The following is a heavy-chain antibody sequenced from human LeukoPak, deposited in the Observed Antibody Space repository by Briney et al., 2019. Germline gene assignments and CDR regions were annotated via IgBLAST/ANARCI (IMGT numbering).Heavy chain of an antibody. D-gene: IGHD2-2*01. V-gene: IGHV1-2*02. J-gene: IGHJ4*02. Sequence: ASVKVSCKASGYTFTGYYMHWVRQAPGQGLEWMGWINPNSGGTNYAQKFQGRVTMTRDTSISTAYMELSRLRSDDTAVYYCAREGDSYIVVVPAATGYWGQGTLVTVSS. CDR3: AREGDSYIVVVPAATGY. CDR2: INPNSGGT. CDR1: GYTFTGYY.